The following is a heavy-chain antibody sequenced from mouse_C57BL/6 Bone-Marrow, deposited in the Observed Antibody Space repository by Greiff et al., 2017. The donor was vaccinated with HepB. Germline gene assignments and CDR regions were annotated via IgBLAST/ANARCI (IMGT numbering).Heavy chain of an antibody. J-gene: IGHJ1*03. V-gene: IGHV1-15*01. D-gene: IGHD1-1*01. CDR2: IDPETGGT. CDR3: TRPYGSSYGYFDV. CDR1: GYTFTDYG. Sequence: QVQLQQSGAELVRPGASVTLSCKASGYTFTDYGMHWVKQTPVHGLEWIGAIDPETGGTAYNQKFKGKAILTADKSSSTAYMELRSLTSEDSAVYYCTRPYGSSYGYFDVWGTGTTVTVSS.